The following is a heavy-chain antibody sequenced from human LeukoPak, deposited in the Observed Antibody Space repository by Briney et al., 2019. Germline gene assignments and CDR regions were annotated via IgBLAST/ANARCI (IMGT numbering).Heavy chain of an antibody. CDR2: INPHSGGT. J-gene: IGHJ6*02. Sequence: APVKVSCKASAYTLTGYYMHWVRQAPGQGLEWMGWINPHSGGTNYAQKFQGRVTMTRDTSISTAYMELSGLRSDDTAVYYCARGSGWYYGMDVWGQGTTVTVSS. CDR3: ARGSGWYYGMDV. D-gene: IGHD6-19*01. V-gene: IGHV1-2*02. CDR1: AYTLTGYY.